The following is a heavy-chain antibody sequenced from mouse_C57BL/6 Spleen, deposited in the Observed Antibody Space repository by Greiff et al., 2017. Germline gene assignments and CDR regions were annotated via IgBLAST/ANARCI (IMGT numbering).Heavy chain of an antibody. J-gene: IGHJ3*01. Sequence: QVQLKESGAELVKPGASVKLSCKASGYTFTEYTIHWVKQRSGQGLEWIGWFYPGSGSIKYNEKFKDKATLTAYKSSSTVYMELSRLTSEDSAVYFCARHEVGPPTWDWFAYWGQGTLITVSA. D-gene: IGHD4-1*01. CDR3: ARHEVGPPTWDWFAY. CDR1: GYTFTEYT. CDR2: FYPGSGSI. V-gene: IGHV1-62-2*01.